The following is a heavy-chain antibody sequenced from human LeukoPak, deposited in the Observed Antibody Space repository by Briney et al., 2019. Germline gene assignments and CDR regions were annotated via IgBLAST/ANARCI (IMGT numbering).Heavy chain of an antibody. CDR2: INHGGIT. V-gene: IGHV4-34*01. J-gene: IGHJ4*02. CDR1: GGSLFGYH. CDR3: ARDPTTVITAPYYFDD. Sequence: SETLSLTCAVSGGSLFGYHWKWIPQVPGKGLEWIGEINHGGITNYNPSLKRRVTISVASSKNPFSLRLRSVTAADAAVYYCARDPTTVITAPYYFDDWGKGTLVTVSS. D-gene: IGHD4-23*01.